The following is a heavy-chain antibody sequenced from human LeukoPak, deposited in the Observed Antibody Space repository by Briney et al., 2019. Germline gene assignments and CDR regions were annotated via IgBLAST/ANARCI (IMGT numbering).Heavy chain of an antibody. CDR3: ARVGATVTTHFDI. CDR2: ISARDGDT. D-gene: IGHD4-17*01. J-gene: IGHJ4*02. V-gene: IGHV1-18*01. CDR1: GYNFNIFG. Sequence: ASVKVSCKASGYNFNIFGISWVRQAPGQGLEWMGWISARDGDTEYAQNLQGRVTMTTDTSTSTAYMELNSLTSDDTAIYYCARVGATVTTHFDIWGQGTLVTISS.